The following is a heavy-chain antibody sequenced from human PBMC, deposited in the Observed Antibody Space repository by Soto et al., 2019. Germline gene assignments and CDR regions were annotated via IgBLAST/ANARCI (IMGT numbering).Heavy chain of an antibody. D-gene: IGHD6-13*01. V-gene: IGHV3-33*01. CDR1: GFTFSDHG. CDR2: IWYDGGNK. CDR3: ARDMDARYSNGWYHYFDY. J-gene: IGHJ4*02. Sequence: QVQLVESGGGVVQPGRSLRLSCAASGFTFSDHGMHWVRQAPGKGLEWVAIIWYDGGNKYYADSVKGRFTISKDNSKNTLYLEMNNRRAEDTAVYYCARDMDARYSNGWYHYFDYWGQGTLVTVS.